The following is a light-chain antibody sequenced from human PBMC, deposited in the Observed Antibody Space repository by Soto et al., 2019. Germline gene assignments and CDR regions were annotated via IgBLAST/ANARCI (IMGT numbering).Light chain of an antibody. CDR1: NIGSKS. CDR3: CSYAGIRV. J-gene: IGLJ3*02. V-gene: IGLV2-23*01. CDR2: EDT. Sequence: LTQPPSVSVAPGQTARITCGGNNIGSKSVHWYQQHPGKAPKLIIYEDTKRPSGVSGRFSGSKSGSTTSLTISGLQAEDEADYYCCSYAGIRVFGGGTKLTVL.